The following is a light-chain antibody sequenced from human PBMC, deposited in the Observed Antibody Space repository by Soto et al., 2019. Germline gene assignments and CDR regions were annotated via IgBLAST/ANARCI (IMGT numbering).Light chain of an antibody. CDR3: QSYDNNLRGVL. Sequence: QPVLTQPPSVSGAPGQIVTISCTGSSSNIGAGSDVHWYQQSPGRVPKLLVYGNKHRPSGVPDRFSASKSGTSASLAITGLQADDEADYYCQSYDNNLRGVLFGGGTKVTVL. CDR1: SSNIGAGSD. V-gene: IGLV1-40*01. J-gene: IGLJ2*01. CDR2: GNK.